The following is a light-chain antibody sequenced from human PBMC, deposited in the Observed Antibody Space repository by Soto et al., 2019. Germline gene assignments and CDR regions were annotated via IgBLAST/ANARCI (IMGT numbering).Light chain of an antibody. CDR3: QHYGRKSWK. V-gene: IGKV3-20*01. CDR2: GAS. Sequence: EIVLTQSPGTLSLSPGEGATLSCRASQSVSTNFFAWYQQKPGQAPRLLIYGASTRATGIPDRFSGSGSGTDFTLTISRLEPEDFAVYYCQHYGRKSWKFGQGTKV. J-gene: IGKJ1*01. CDR1: QSVSTNF.